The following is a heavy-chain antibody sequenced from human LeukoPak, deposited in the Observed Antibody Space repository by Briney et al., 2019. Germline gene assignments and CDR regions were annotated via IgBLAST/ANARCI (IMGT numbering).Heavy chain of an antibody. CDR3: ARIRPTVVPGGWYYDL. CDR1: GGSIINYY. Sequence: SETLSLTCTVSGGSIINYYWSWIRQPAGKGLEWIGRIYTSGSIDHNPSLKSRVTMSVDSSKNQFSLKLSSVTAADTAVYYCARIRPTVVPGGWYYDLWGRGTLVTVSS. CDR2: IYTSGSI. J-gene: IGHJ2*01. D-gene: IGHD4-23*01. V-gene: IGHV4-4*07.